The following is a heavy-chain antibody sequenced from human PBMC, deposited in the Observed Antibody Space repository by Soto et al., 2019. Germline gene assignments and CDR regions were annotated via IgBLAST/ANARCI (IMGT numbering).Heavy chain of an antibody. Sequence: EVQLLESGGGLVQPGGSLRLSCVVSGLNFRNYGMSWVRLPPGKGLEWVSVISNSGGTTYYADSVKGRFTISRDNFRSTVELQMNSLGAEDTALYYCANLNFTARTAGSGNYVWFYPWGQGTQVTVSS. CDR1: GLNFRNYG. CDR3: ANLNFTARTAGSGNYVWFYP. D-gene: IGHD3-16*01. V-gene: IGHV3-23*01. J-gene: IGHJ5*02. CDR2: ISNSGGTT.